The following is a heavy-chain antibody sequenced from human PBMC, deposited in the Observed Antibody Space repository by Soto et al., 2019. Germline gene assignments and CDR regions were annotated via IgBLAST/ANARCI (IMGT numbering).Heavy chain of an antibody. V-gene: IGHV3-74*01. J-gene: IGHJ4*01. CDR1: GFTFSSYW. Sequence: EVQLVESGGGLVQPGGSLRLSCAASGFTFSSYWMQWVRQAPGKGLERVSRIDGDEEGATNYAVTVKGRFAISRDTVEKTLYLQMNSVRAEDTAVYYCVRDSHGDYWGQGTLVTVSS. CDR3: VRDSHGDY. CDR2: IDGDEEGAT.